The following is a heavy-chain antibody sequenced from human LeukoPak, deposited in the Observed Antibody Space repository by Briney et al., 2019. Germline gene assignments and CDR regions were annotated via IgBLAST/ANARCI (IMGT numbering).Heavy chain of an antibody. J-gene: IGHJ4*02. CDR2: IYYSGST. Sequence: PSETLSLTCTVSGGSISSYYWSWIRQPPGKGLEWIGYIYYSGSTNYNPSLKSRVTISVDTSKNQFSLKLSSVTAADTAVYYCAREVDRDYYFDYWGQGTLVTVSS. D-gene: IGHD5-12*01. CDR3: AREVDRDYYFDY. V-gene: IGHV4-59*01. CDR1: GGSISSYY.